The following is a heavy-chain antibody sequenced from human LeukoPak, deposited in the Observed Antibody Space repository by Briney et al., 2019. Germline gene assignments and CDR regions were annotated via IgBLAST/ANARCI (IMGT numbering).Heavy chain of an antibody. J-gene: IGHJ4*02. CDR2: ISGGSSGST. D-gene: IGHD2-15*01. CDR1: GFTFSGYA. CDR3: AKAASRFWDCTGGSCSGYFFDY. V-gene: IGHV3-23*01. Sequence: GRSLRLSCAASGFTFSGYAMSWVRQAPGKGLEWVSTISGGSSGSTYYADSVKGRFTISRDSSKNALFLQMNSLRAEDTAVYYCAKAASRFWDCTGGSCSGYFFDYWGQGTLVTVSS.